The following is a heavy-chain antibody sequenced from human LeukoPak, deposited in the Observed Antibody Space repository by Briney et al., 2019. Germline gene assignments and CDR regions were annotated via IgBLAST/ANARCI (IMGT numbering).Heavy chain of an antibody. CDR2: VNLQGST. V-gene: IGHV4-4*02. CDR3: ASALNMVYAAT. D-gene: IGHD2-8*01. Sequence: PSETLSLTCGVSGGSISNTNWWTWVRQPPGKGLEWIGEVNLQGSTNYNPSLKSRVAISVDKSENHISLKLTSVTAADTAVYYCASALNMVYAATWGQGTLVTVSS. J-gene: IGHJ5*02. CDR1: GGSISNTNW.